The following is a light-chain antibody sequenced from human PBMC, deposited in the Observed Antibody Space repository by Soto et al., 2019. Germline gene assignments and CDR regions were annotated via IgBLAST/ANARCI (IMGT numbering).Light chain of an antibody. V-gene: IGLV2-14*03. CDR3: CSYTSSSTPWV. Sequence: QRALTQAASVSGVAGQSLSISCTGTSSDVGGYNYVSWYQQHPGKAPKLMIYDVSDRPSGISNRFSASKSGNTASLTISGLQAEDEADYYCCSYTSSSTPWVFGTGTKVTVL. J-gene: IGLJ1*01. CDR1: SSDVGGYNY. CDR2: DVS.